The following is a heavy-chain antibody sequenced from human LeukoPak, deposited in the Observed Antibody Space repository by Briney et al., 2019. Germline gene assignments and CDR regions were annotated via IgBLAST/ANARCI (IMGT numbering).Heavy chain of an antibody. J-gene: IGHJ4*02. D-gene: IGHD3-22*01. Sequence: SETLSLTCAVYGGFFSGYYWSWIPQPPGKGLEWIGEINHSGSTNYNPSLKSRVTISVDTSKNQFSLKLSSVTAADTAVYYCARRTQGWLLLSNFDYWGQGTLVTVSS. CDR1: GGFFSGYY. V-gene: IGHV4-34*01. CDR3: ARRTQGWLLLSNFDY. CDR2: INHSGST.